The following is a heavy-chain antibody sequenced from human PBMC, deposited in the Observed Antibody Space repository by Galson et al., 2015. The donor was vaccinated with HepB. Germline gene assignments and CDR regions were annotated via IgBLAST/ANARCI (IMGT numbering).Heavy chain of an antibody. V-gene: IGHV1-8*01. J-gene: IGHJ6*03. CDR2: MNPNSGNT. Sequence: SVKVSCKASGYTFTSYDINWVRQATGQGLEWMGWMNPNSGNTGYAQKFQGRVTMTRNTSISTAYMELSSLRSEDTAVYYCARAGGYDSDGFNYYYYYYMDVWGKGTTVTVSS. CDR3: ARAGGYDSDGFNYYYYYYMDV. CDR1: GYTFTSYD. D-gene: IGHD5-12*01.